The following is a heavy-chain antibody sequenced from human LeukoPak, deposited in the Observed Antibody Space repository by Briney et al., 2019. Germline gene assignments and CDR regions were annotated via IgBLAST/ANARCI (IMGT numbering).Heavy chain of an antibody. Sequence: SVKVSCKASGGTFSSYAISWVRQAPGQGLEWMGGIIPIFGTANYAQKFQGRVTITTDESTSTAYMELSSLRSEDTAVYYCARDVSPTISSYPYFDLWGRGTLVTVSS. J-gene: IGHJ2*01. CDR1: GGTFSSYA. V-gene: IGHV1-69*05. D-gene: IGHD4/OR15-4a*01. CDR2: IIPIFGTA. CDR3: ARDVSPTISSYPYFDL.